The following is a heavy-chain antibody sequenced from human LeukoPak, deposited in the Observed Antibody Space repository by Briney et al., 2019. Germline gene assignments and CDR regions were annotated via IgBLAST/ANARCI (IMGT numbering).Heavy chain of an antibody. Sequence: GGSLRLSCAASGFTFSSYEMNWVRQAPGKGLEWVSYISSSGSTIYYADSVKGRFTISRDNAKNSLYLQMNSLRAEDTAVYYCARESGSSWIPIYYYYYMDVWGKGTTVTISS. D-gene: IGHD6-13*01. CDR3: ARESGSSWIPIYYYYYMDV. J-gene: IGHJ6*03. V-gene: IGHV3-48*03. CDR1: GFTFSSYE. CDR2: ISSSGSTI.